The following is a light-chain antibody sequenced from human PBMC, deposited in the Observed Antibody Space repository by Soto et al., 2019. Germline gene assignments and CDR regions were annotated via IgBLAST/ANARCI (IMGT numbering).Light chain of an antibody. CDR2: DVS. Sequence: QSVLTQPASVSGSPGQSIRIAWAGSSSDVGGYNRVSWYQQHPDKAPKLIIYDVSNRPSGVSNRFSGSKSGNTASLTISGLRAEDEADYYCNSYTSNNTYVFGTGTKVTVL. CDR1: SSDVGGYNR. V-gene: IGLV2-14*03. J-gene: IGLJ1*01. CDR3: NSYTSNNTYV.